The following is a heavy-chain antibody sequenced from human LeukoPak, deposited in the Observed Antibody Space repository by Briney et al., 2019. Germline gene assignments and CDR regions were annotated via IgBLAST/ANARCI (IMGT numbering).Heavy chain of an antibody. Sequence: GESLKISCQGSGYSFTSYWIGWVRQMPGKGLEWMGIIYPGDSDTRYSPSFQGQVTISADKSISTAYLQWSSLKASDTAMYYCARRMGGSGWYFQPFDYWGQGTLVTVSS. D-gene: IGHD6-19*01. CDR3: ARRMGGSGWYFQPFDY. J-gene: IGHJ4*02. CDR1: GYSFTSYW. CDR2: IYPGDSDT. V-gene: IGHV5-51*01.